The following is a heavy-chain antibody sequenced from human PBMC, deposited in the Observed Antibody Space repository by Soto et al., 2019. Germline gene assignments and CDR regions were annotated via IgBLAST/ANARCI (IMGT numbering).Heavy chain of an antibody. D-gene: IGHD2-2*01. Sequence: QVQLVQSGAEVKKPGSSVKVSCKASGGTFSSYAISWVRQAPGQGLEWMGGIIPIFGTANYAQKFQGRVTITADESTSTAYMELSSLRSEDTAVYYCARDRLYCSSTSCYQNFDSWGQGTLVTVSS. CDR3: ARDRLYCSSTSCYQNFDS. CDR1: GGTFSSYA. J-gene: IGHJ5*01. CDR2: IIPIFGTA. V-gene: IGHV1-69*01.